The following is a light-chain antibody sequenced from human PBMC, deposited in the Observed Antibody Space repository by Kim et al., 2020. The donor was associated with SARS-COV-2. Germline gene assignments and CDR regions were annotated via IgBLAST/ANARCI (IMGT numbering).Light chain of an antibody. CDR2: AAS. Sequence: DIQMTQSPSSLSASVGDRVTITCRTSQNINSHLNWYHQKPGRAPKLLIYAASTLQGGVPSRFSGGGSETDFTLTISSLQPADFATYFCQQTYISPFTVGPGTKVDI. J-gene: IGKJ3*01. V-gene: IGKV1-39*01. CDR3: QQTYISPFT. CDR1: QNINSH.